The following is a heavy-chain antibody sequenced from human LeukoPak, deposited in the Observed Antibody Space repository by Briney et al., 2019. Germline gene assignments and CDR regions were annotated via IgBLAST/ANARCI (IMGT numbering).Heavy chain of an antibody. CDR3: ARRLASGVVVVDDAFDI. D-gene: IGHD3-22*01. CDR1: GYSFGDYW. V-gene: IGHV5-51*01. Sequence: GESLKISCNGYGYSFGDYWIGCVRQTPEKGLEWMGIIYPGDSDTRYSPSFQGQVTISVDKSISTSYLQWSSLMASDTAMYYCARRLASGVVVVDDAFDIWGQGKMVTVSS. CDR2: IYPGDSDT. J-gene: IGHJ3*02.